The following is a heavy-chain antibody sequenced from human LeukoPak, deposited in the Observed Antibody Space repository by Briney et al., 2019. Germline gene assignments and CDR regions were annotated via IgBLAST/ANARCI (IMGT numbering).Heavy chain of an antibody. CDR2: INHSGIT. J-gene: IGHJ4*02. CDR1: GGSFSGYY. Sequence: PSETLPLTCAVYGGSFSGYYWSWIRQPPGKGLEWIGEINHSGITNYNPSLKSRVTISVDTSNYQFSLKLSSVTAADTAVYYCARGWEMATVFDYWGEGTLVTVSS. D-gene: IGHD5-24*01. CDR3: ARGWEMATVFDY. V-gene: IGHV4-34*01.